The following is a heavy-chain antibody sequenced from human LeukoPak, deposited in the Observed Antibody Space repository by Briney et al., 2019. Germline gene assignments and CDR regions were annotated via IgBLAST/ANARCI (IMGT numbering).Heavy chain of an antibody. D-gene: IGHD3-22*01. CDR1: GSTFSSHS. CDR3: ARGHYYDNSGPDY. V-gene: IGHV3-21*01. CDR2: ISSSTSYI. J-gene: IGHJ4*02. Sequence: GGSLRLSCAASGSTFSSHSMNWVRQAPGKGLEWVSSISSSTSYIYYADSLKGRFTISRDNAKNSLYLQMNSLRAEDTAVYYCARGHYYDNSGPDYWGQGILVTVSS.